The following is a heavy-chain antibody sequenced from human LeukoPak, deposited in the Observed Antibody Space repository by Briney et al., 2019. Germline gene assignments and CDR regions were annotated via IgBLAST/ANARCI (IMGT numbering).Heavy chain of an antibody. CDR1: GGTFSSYA. CDR3: ARDSQAPPGFRYCSGGSCYGFYGMDI. Sequence: SVKVSCKASGGTFSSYAISWVRQAPGQGLEWMGRIIPIFGIANYAQKFQGRVTITADKSTSTAYMELSNLRSEDTAVYYCARDSQAPPGFRYCSGGSCYGFYGMDIWGQGTTVTVSS. V-gene: IGHV1-69*04. J-gene: IGHJ6*02. CDR2: IIPIFGIA. D-gene: IGHD2-15*01.